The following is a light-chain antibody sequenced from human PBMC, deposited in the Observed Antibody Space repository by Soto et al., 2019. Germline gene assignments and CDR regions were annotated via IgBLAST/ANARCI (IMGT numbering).Light chain of an antibody. V-gene: IGLV2-14*01. J-gene: IGLJ1*01. CDR3: SSYTSSSLYV. CDR1: SSDVGGYNY. Sequence: QSVLTQPASVSGSPGQSITISCTGTSSDVGGYNYVSWYQQHPGKAPKLMIYDVSNRPSGVSNRFSGSKSGNTASLTISGLHAEDEADYYCSSYTSSSLYVFGTRTKLTVL. CDR2: DVS.